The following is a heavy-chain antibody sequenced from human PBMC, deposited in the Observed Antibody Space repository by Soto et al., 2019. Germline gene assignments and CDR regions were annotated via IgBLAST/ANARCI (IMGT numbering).Heavy chain of an antibody. J-gene: IGHJ5*02. V-gene: IGHV2-5*02. CDR2: IYWDDEK. Sequence: QITLKESGPTLVKPTQTLSLTCTLSGLSLSTSGVGVGWIRQPPGKALEWLALIYWDDEKRYSPSLKHRLTSHQDTHKHAVVPTMSDTAPVDTATYYCAHRGLNMIPGPPTNWFDTWGQGTLGTVSS. CDR3: AHRGLNMIPGPPTNWFDT. CDR1: GLSLSTSGVG. D-gene: IGHD3-22*01.